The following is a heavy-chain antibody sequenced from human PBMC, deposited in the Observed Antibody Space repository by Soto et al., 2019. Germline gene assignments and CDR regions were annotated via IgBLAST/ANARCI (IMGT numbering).Heavy chain of an antibody. V-gene: IGHV3-21*01. Sequence: PGGSLRLSCAASGFTFSSYSMNWVRQAPGKGLEWVSSISSSSSYIYYADSVKGRFTISRDNAKNSLYLQMNSLRAEDTAVYYCARVDFTIFGVVTEYYFDYWGQGTLVTVSS. D-gene: IGHD3-3*01. CDR3: ARVDFTIFGVVTEYYFDY. CDR1: GFTFSSYS. J-gene: IGHJ4*02. CDR2: ISSSSSYI.